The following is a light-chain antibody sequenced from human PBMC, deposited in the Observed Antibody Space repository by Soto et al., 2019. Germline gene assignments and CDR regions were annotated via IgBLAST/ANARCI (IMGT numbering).Light chain of an antibody. CDR1: QTVSSI. Sequence: EIVMTQSPATLSVSPGERATLFCRASQTVSSIFLAWYQQKPGQAPRLLIHGASTRATSIPARFSGSGSGTDFTLTVSSLKSEDFAVYYCQQYSAWPLTFGGGTKVEIK. CDR3: QQYSAWPLT. V-gene: IGKV3-15*01. J-gene: IGKJ4*02. CDR2: GAS.